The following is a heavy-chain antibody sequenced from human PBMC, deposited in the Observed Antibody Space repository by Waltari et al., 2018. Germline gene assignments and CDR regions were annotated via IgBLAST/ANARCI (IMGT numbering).Heavy chain of an antibody. CDR1: GFTFSGYA. V-gene: IGHV3-73*01. Sequence: EVQLVESGGGLVQPGGSLQLSCAASGFTFSGYAMHWVRQASGKGLEWVGRIRSKANSYATAYAASVKGRFTISRDDSKNTAYLQMNSLKTEDTAVYYCTRHSPVDYWGQGTLVTVSS. J-gene: IGHJ4*02. CDR2: IRSKANSYAT. CDR3: TRHSPVDY.